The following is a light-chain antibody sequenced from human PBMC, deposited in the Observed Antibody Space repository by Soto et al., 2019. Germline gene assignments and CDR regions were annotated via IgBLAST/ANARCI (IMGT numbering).Light chain of an antibody. CDR2: GAS. CDR3: QQYGSSPVT. V-gene: IGKV3-20*01. J-gene: IGKJ1*01. CDR1: QSVSNNY. Sequence: EIVLTQSPATLSLSPGERATLSCRASQSVSNNYLAWYQQKPGQAPRLLIYGASSRATGIPDRFSGSGSGTDFTLTISRLEPEDFAVYYCQQYGSSPVTFGQGTKVDIK.